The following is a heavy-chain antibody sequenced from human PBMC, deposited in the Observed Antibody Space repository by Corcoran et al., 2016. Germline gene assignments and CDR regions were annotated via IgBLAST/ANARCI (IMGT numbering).Heavy chain of an antibody. V-gene: IGHV3-30*18. Sequence: QVQLVESGGGVVQPGRSRRLSCAASGFTFSSYGMHWVRQAPGKGLEWVAVISYDGSNKYYADSVKGRFTISRDNSKNTLYLQMNSLRAEDTAVYYCAKGPPDAFDIWGQGTMVTVSS. J-gene: IGHJ3*02. CDR2: ISYDGSNK. CDR3: AKGPPDAFDI. CDR1: GFTFSSYG.